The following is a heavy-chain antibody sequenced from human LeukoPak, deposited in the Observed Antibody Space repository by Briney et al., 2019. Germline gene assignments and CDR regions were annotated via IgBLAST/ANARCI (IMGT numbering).Heavy chain of an antibody. CDR2: TYYRYKWYN. Sequence: SQTLSLTCAISGDSVSSYSAAWNWITQSPSRGLEWLGRTYYRYKWYNDYAVSVKSRITINPDTSKNQFSLQLNSVTPEDTAVYYCAGARTGTPYFDYWGQGTLVTVSA. CDR3: AGARTGTPYFDY. J-gene: IGHJ4*02. CDR1: GDSVSSYSAA. D-gene: IGHD1-1*01. V-gene: IGHV6-1*01.